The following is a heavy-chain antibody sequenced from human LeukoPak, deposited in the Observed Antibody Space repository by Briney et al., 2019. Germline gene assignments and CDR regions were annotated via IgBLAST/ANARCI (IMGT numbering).Heavy chain of an antibody. Sequence: APVKVSCKASGYTFTDYYIHWVRQAPGQGLEWMGWTSPKSGATNSAQKFQDRVTMTRDTSISTAYMELSSLRSDDTAVYYCARLCTSGCWGFDYWGQGTLVTVSS. CDR3: ARLCTSGCWGFDY. CDR2: TSPKSGAT. V-gene: IGHV1-2*02. CDR1: GYTFTDYY. D-gene: IGHD6-19*01. J-gene: IGHJ4*02.